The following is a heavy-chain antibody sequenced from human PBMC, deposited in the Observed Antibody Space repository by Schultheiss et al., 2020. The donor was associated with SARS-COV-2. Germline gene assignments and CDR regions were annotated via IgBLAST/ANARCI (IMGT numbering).Heavy chain of an antibody. Sequence: SETLSLTCAVYGGSFSVYYWSWIRQPPGKGLECIGEINHSGSTNYKPSLKSRVTISIDSSKNQFSLKLSSVTAADTAIYYCARDHPLGSNSGWFGLDYYNGMDVWGQGTTVTVSS. CDR2: INHSGST. V-gene: IGHV4-34*01. D-gene: IGHD6-19*01. CDR1: GGSFSVYY. CDR3: ARDHPLGSNSGWFGLDYYNGMDV. J-gene: IGHJ6*02.